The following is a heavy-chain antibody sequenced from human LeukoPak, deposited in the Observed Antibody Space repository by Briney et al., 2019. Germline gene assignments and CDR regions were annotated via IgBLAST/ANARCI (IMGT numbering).Heavy chain of an antibody. J-gene: IGHJ6*02. CDR2: IYYSGST. Sequence: SETLSVICTVSGGSISSYYWSWIRQPPGKGLEWIGYIYYSGSTNYNPSLKSRVSISVDTSKNQFSLKLSSVTAADTAVYYCASGSQGAFFYYGMDVWGQGTTVTVSS. D-gene: IGHD1-26*01. CDR3: ASGSQGAFFYYGMDV. CDR1: GGSISSYY. V-gene: IGHV4-59*01.